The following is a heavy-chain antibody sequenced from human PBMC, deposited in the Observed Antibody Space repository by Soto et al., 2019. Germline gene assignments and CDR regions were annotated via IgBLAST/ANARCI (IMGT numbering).Heavy chain of an antibody. V-gene: IGHV3-23*01. CDR3: AKSGYSGDDPFDY. J-gene: IGHJ4*02. Sequence: EVQPLESGGGLVQPGGSLRLSCAASGFTFSSYAMSWVRQAPGKGLEWVSAISGSGGSTYYADSVKGRFTISRDNSKNTLYLQMNSLRAEDTAVYYCAKSGYSGDDPFDYWGQGTLVTVSS. CDR2: ISGSGGST. CDR1: GFTFSSYA. D-gene: IGHD5-12*01.